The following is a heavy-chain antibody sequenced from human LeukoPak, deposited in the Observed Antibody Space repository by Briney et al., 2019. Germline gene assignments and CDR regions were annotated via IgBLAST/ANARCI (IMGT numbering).Heavy chain of an antibody. D-gene: IGHD6-13*01. V-gene: IGHV4-59*01. J-gene: IGHJ4*02. CDR1: SGSITSYY. Sequence: SETLSLICTVSSGSITSYYWNWIRQSPGKGLECIGYIHYSGSTNYNPSLKSRVTISKDTSKNQFSLNLSSVTAADTAVYYCARDSAYSSSVEYFEYWGQGTLVTVSS. CDR3: ARDSAYSSSVEYFEY. CDR2: IHYSGST.